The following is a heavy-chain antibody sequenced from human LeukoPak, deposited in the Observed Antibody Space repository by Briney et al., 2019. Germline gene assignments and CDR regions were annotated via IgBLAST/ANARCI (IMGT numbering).Heavy chain of an antibody. CDR3: ARVRRDGYNYRGDAFDI. D-gene: IGHD5-24*01. Sequence: SETLSLTCTVSGGSISSHYWSWIRQPPGKGLEWIGYIYYSGSTNYNPSLKSRVTISVETSKNQFSLKLSSVTAADTAVYYCARVRRDGYNYRGDAFDIWGQGTMVTVSS. V-gene: IGHV4-59*11. CDR2: IYYSGST. CDR1: GGSISSHY. J-gene: IGHJ3*02.